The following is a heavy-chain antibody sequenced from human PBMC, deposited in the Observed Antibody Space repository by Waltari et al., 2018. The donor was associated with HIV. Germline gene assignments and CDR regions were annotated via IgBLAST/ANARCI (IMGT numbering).Heavy chain of an antibody. D-gene: IGHD3-22*01. V-gene: IGHV1-18*01. Sequence: QVQLVQSGPELMKPGASVKVSCKTSGYTFSSYVISWVRQAPGPGLEWVGWVTHYNGNPKNSPTFQGKIPFGTNTATSTAYIGLRSLGSDHPALYFCPRGGYLDSSAYYLGYWGQGTLVTVSS. J-gene: IGHJ4*02. CDR3: PRGGYLDSSAYYLGY. CDR1: GYTFSSYV. CDR2: VTHYNGNP.